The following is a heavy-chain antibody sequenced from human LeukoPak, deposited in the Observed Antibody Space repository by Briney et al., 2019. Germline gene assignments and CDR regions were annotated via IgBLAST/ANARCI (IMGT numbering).Heavy chain of an antibody. CDR3: ARGGQRILDY. CDR1: GFTFTTHW. CDR2: IKQDGGVR. V-gene: IGHV3-7*01. J-gene: IGHJ4*02. Sequence: PGGSLRLSCVASGFTFTTHWMSWVRQAPGKGLEWVANIKQDGGVRYYVNSVKGRFTISRDNAKDSLFLQMSSLKAEDTAVYYCARGGQRILDYWGPGTLVTVSS.